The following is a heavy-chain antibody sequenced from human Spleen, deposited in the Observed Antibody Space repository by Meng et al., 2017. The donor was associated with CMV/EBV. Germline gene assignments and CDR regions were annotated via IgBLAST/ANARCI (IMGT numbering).Heavy chain of an antibody. CDR2: IYSGGSST. Sequence: GESLKISCAASEFTFSSYAMSWVRQAPGKGLEWVSIIYSGGSSTYYADSVKGRFTISRDNSKNTLYLQMNSLRAEDTAVYYCAKPYCSSTSCYKRGFDFWGQGTLVTVSS. D-gene: IGHD2-2*02. J-gene: IGHJ4*02. CDR1: EFTFSSYA. CDR3: AKPYCSSTSCYKRGFDF. V-gene: IGHV3-23*03.